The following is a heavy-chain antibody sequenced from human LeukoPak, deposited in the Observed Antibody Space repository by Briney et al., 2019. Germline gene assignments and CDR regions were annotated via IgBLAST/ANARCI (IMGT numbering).Heavy chain of an antibody. J-gene: IGHJ5*02. Sequence: GRSLRLSCAASGFTFSSYSMNWVRQAPGKGLEWVSYISSSSSTIYYADSVKGRFTISRDNAKNSLYLQMNSLRAEDTAVYYCARALRYFDWLSTSPEYNWFDPWGQGTLVTVSS. V-gene: IGHV3-48*01. D-gene: IGHD3-9*01. CDR2: ISSSSSTI. CDR1: GFTFSSYS. CDR3: ARALRYFDWLSTSPEYNWFDP.